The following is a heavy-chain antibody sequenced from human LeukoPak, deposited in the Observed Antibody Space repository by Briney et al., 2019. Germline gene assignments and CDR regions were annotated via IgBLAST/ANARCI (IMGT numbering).Heavy chain of an antibody. CDR2: ISSSGSTI. Sequence: GGSQRLSCAASGFTFSDYYMSWIRQAPGKGLEWVSYISSSGSTIYYADSVKGRFTISRDNAKNSLYLQMNSLRAEDTAVYYCARVPHSSSWYYYYYGMDVWGQGTTVTVSS. V-gene: IGHV3-11*01. CDR1: GFTFSDYY. J-gene: IGHJ6*02. CDR3: ARVPHSSSWYYYYYGMDV. D-gene: IGHD6-13*01.